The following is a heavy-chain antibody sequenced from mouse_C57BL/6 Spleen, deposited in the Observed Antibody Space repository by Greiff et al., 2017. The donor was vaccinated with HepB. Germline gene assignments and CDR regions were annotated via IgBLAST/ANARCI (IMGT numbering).Heavy chain of an antibody. CDR3: AREDLLLKYFDY. D-gene: IGHD1-1*01. Sequence: EVQRVESGPELVKPGASVKISCKASGYTFTDYYLNWVKQSHGKSLEWIGDINPNNGGTSYNQKFKGKATLTVDKSSSTAYMELRSLTAEDSAVYYCAREDLLLKYFDYWGQGTTLTVSS. J-gene: IGHJ2*01. CDR2: INPNNGGT. CDR1: GYTFTDYY. V-gene: IGHV1-26*01.